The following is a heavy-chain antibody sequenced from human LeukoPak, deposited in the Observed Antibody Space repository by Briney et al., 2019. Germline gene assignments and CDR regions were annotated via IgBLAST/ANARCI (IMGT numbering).Heavy chain of an antibody. V-gene: IGHV4-39*07. CDR2: IYYSGST. CDR3: ARNYYDRSGYYRALDY. J-gene: IGHJ4*02. CDR1: GGSISSSSYY. D-gene: IGHD3-22*01. Sequence: PSETLSLTCTVSGGSISSSSYYWGWIRQPPGKGLEWIGSIYYSGSTYYNPSLKSRVTISVDTSKNQFSLKLSSVAAADTAVYYCARNYYDRSGYYRALDYWGQGTLVTVSS.